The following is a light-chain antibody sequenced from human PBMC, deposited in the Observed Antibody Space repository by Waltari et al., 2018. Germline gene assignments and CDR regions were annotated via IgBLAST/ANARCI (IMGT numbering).Light chain of an antibody. CDR1: SSDLGTYNP. CDR2: DVD. CDR3: NSCTGDSTLI. J-gene: IGLJ2*01. Sequence: QSALTQPASVSGSPGQSITISCTGTSSDLGTYNPVSWYQQHPGKAPKPMIYDVDNQPSGVSNRFSGSKSGNTASLTISGLQVEDEADYYCNSCTGDSTLIFGGGTKVTVL. V-gene: IGLV2-14*03.